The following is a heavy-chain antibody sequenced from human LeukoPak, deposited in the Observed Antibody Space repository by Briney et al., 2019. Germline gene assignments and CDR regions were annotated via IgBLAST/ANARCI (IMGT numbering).Heavy chain of an antibody. Sequence: ASVKVSCKASGYTFTSYGISWVRQAPGQGLEWMGWISAYNGNTNYAQKLQGRVTMTTGTSTSTAYMELRSLRSDDTAVYYCARGPPSRFITMAHYFDYWGQGTLVTVSS. CDR3: ARGPPSRFITMAHYFDY. V-gene: IGHV1-18*01. CDR2: ISAYNGNT. J-gene: IGHJ4*02. D-gene: IGHD3-10*01. CDR1: GYTFTSYG.